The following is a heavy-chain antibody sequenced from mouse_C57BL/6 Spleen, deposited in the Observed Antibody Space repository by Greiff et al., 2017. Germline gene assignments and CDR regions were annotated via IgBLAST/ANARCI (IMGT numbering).Heavy chain of an antibody. CDR3: TTSLTTVSSMDY. V-gene: IGHV14-4*01. CDR2: IDPENGDT. CDR1: GFNIKDDY. D-gene: IGHD1-1*01. J-gene: IGHJ4*01. Sequence: VQLKESGAELVRPGASVKLSCTASGFNIKDDYMHWVKQRPEQGLEWIGWIDPENGDTEYASKFQGKATITADTSSNTAYLQLSSLTSEDTAVYYCTTSLTTVSSMDYWGQGTSVTVSS.